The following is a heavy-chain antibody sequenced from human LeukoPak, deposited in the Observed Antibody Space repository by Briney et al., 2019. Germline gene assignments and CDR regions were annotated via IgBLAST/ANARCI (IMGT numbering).Heavy chain of an antibody. CDR2: IKQDGSEK. V-gene: IGHV3-7*01. D-gene: IGHD6-13*01. Sequence: PGGSLRLSCAASGFTFSSYWMSWVRQAPGRGLEWVANIKQDGSEKYYVDSVKGRFTISRDNAKNSLYLQMNSLRAEDTAVYYCARELYDSSSWYADYWGQGTLVTVSS. J-gene: IGHJ4*02. CDR1: GFTFSSYW. CDR3: ARELYDSSSWYADY.